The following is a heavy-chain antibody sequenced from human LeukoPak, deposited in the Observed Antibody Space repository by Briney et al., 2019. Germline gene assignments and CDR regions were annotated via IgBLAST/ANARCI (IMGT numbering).Heavy chain of an antibody. Sequence: GGALQISCKGSGYSFTSYWIGWVRQMPGKGLEGMGIIYPGDSDTRYSPSFQGQVTISADKSISTAYLQWSSLKASDTAMYYCASSKGSSWCLDYWGQGTLVTVSS. D-gene: IGHD6-13*01. V-gene: IGHV5-51*01. CDR1: GYSFTSYW. J-gene: IGHJ4*02. CDR2: IYPGDSDT. CDR3: ASSKGSSWCLDY.